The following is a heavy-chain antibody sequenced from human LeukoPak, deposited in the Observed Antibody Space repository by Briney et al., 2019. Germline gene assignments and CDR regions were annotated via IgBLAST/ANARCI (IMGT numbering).Heavy chain of an antibody. Sequence: PGRSLRLSCAASGFTFDDYAMHWARQAAGRGLEWVSGISWNSGMIGSADSVKGRLTISRDNAKNSLYLQMNSLRAEDMALYYCAKGAGFTLTPYYMDVWGKGTTVTASS. D-gene: IGHD2-8*01. J-gene: IGHJ6*03. CDR2: ISWNSGMI. CDR3: AKGAGFTLTPYYMDV. V-gene: IGHV3-9*03. CDR1: GFTFDDYA.